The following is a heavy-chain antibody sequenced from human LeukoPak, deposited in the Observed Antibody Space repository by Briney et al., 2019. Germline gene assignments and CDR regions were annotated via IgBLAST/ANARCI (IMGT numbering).Heavy chain of an antibody. CDR2: IDYSGSP. D-gene: IGHD3-22*01. CDR3: ARGTNDYFDSSAYMDV. CDR1: GGSISSSSYY. V-gene: IGHV4-39*07. Sequence: SETLSLTCAVSGGSISSSSYYWGWIRQPPGKGLEWIGSIDYSGSPCYRPSLKSRATISVDTSKRQVSLKLSSVTAADTAVYYCARGTNDYFDSSAYMDVWGQGTTVTVSS. J-gene: IGHJ6*03.